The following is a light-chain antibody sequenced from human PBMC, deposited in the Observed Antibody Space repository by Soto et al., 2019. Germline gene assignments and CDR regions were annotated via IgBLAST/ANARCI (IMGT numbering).Light chain of an antibody. CDR1: SSDVGGYNY. Sequence: QSALTQPPSASGSPGQSVTISCTGTSSDVGGYNYVSWYQQHPGKAPKLMIYEVSKQPSGVPDRFSGSKSGNTASLTVSGLQADDEADYYCSSYAGITNWVFGGGTKLTVL. CDR2: EVS. V-gene: IGLV2-8*01. CDR3: SSYAGITNWV. J-gene: IGLJ2*01.